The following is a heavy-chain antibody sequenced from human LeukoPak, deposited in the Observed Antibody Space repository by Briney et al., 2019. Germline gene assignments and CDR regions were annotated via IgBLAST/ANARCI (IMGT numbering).Heavy chain of an antibody. Sequence: ASVKVSCKASGGTFSSYAISWVRQAPGQGLEGMGGIIPIFGTANYAQKFQGRVTITADKSTSTAYMELSSLRSEDTAVYYCAREGREDYGSGSYYYYYYYGMDVWGKGTTVTVSS. CDR3: AREGREDYGSGSYYYYYYYGMDV. D-gene: IGHD3-10*01. V-gene: IGHV1-69*06. CDR2: IIPIFGTA. CDR1: GGTFSSYA. J-gene: IGHJ6*04.